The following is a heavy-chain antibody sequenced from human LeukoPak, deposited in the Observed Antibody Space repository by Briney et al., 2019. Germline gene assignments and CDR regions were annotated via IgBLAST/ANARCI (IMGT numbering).Heavy chain of an antibody. Sequence: SGTLSLTCTVSGDSIGSYFWSWIRQSPGKGLEWIGHIYHSGSTNYNPSLKSRVTISIDTSKNQFSLKLTSVTSADTAVYYCARDGPAYTSRWYDYYYGLDVWGQGTTVTVSS. J-gene: IGHJ6*02. CDR1: GDSIGSYF. V-gene: IGHV4-59*01. CDR3: ARDGPAYTSRWYDYYYGLDV. CDR2: IYHSGST. D-gene: IGHD2-2*01.